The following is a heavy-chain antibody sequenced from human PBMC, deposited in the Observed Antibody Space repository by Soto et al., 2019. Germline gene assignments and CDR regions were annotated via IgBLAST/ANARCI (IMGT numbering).Heavy chain of an antibody. CDR2: ISGSGGRT. V-gene: IGHV3-23*01. D-gene: IGHD2-15*01. CDR3: AKTAGDCSGGSCYSQGFDI. Sequence: PGGSLRLSCAASGFTFSSYAMSWVRQVPGKGLEWVSTISGSGGRTYYADSVKGRFTISRDNSKNTLYVEMNSLRAEDTAVYYSAKTAGDCSGGSCYSQGFDIWGQGTVVTVSS. J-gene: IGHJ3*02. CDR1: GFTFSSYA.